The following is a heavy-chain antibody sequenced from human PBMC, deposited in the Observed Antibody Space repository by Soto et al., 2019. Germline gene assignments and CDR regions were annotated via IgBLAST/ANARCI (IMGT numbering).Heavy chain of an antibody. CDR3: ARYDWLYNWFDP. V-gene: IGHV4-39*01. CDR1: GGSISSSSYY. Sequence: QLQLQESGPGLVKPSETLSLTCTVSGGSISSSSYYWGWIRQPPGKGLEWIGSIYYSGSTYYNPSLKSRVTISVDTSKNQFSLKLSSVTAADTAVYYCARYDWLYNWFDPWGQGTLVTVSS. CDR2: IYYSGST. J-gene: IGHJ5*02. D-gene: IGHD3-9*01.